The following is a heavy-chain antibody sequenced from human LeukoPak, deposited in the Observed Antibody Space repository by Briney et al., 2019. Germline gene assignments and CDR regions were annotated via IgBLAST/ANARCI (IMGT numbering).Heavy chain of an antibody. CDR2: ISSSGSTI. CDR1: GFTFSDYH. Sequence: GGSLRLSCAASGFTFSDYHMSWIRQAPGKGLEWVSYISSSGSTINYADSVKGRFTISRDSAKKSLFLQMNSLRAEDTAVYYCARVGSSGYPIDYWGQETLVTVSS. D-gene: IGHD3-22*01. V-gene: IGHV3-11*01. J-gene: IGHJ4*02. CDR3: ARVGSSGYPIDY.